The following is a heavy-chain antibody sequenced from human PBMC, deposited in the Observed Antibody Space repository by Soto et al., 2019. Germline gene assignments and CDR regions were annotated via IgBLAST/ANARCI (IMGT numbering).Heavy chain of an antibody. J-gene: IGHJ5*02. CDR1: GDSIISSDFY. D-gene: IGHD3-3*02. CDR2: IFYLGSS. Sequence: SETLYLTCTVSGDSIISSDFYWGWVRQPPGKGLEWIGSIFYLGSSYYNPSLKSRVTMSVDTSKNQFSLRLRSVTAADTALYFCARHSLALRKNNWFDPWGQGIMVTVSS. CDR3: ARHSLALRKNNWFDP. V-gene: IGHV4-39*01.